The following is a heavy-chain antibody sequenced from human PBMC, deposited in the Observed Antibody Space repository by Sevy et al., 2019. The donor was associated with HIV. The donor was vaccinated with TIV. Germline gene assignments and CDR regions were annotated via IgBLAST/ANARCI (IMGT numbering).Heavy chain of an antibody. CDR2: ISYDGSNK. CDR3: ARAETYDHVWGSYRYYFDY. CDR1: GFTFSSYA. J-gene: IGHJ4*02. D-gene: IGHD3-16*02. Sequence: GGSLRLSCAASGFTFSSYAMHWVRQAPGKGLEWVAVISYDGSNKYYADSVKGRFTISRDNSKNTLYLQMNSLRAEDTAVYYCARAETYDHVWGSYRYYFDYWGQGTLVTVSS. V-gene: IGHV3-30*04.